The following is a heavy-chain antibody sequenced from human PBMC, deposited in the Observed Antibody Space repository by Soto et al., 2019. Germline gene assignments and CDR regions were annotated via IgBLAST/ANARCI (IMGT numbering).Heavy chain of an antibody. CDR3: ARGTQNYYYYYMDV. Sequence: GGSLRLSCAASGFTFSSYSMNWVRRAPGKGLEWVSSISSSSSYIYYADSVKGRFTISRDNAKNSLYLQMNSLRAEDTAVYYCARGTQNYYYYYMDVWGKGATVTVS. J-gene: IGHJ6*03. CDR2: ISSSSSYI. V-gene: IGHV3-21*01. CDR1: GFTFSSYS.